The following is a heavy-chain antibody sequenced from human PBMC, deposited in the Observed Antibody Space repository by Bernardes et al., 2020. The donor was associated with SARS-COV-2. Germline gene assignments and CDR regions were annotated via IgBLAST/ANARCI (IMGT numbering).Heavy chain of an antibody. V-gene: IGHV3-21*01. D-gene: IGHD1-1*01. Sequence: GGSLRLSCAASGFTFSSYSMHWVRQAPGKGLEWVSSISSNSYHIYYADSVKGRFTVSRDNAKNSLFLQMNSLRAEDTAVYYCARAHAAAGETTPAHPSTGATTPDSWGQGTLVTVSP. CDR1: GFTFSSYS. CDR2: ISSNSYHI. J-gene: IGHJ4*02. CDR3: ARAHAAAGETTPAHPSTGATTPDS.